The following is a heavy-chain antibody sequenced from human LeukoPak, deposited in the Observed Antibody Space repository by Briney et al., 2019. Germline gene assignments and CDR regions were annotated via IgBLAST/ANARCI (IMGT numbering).Heavy chain of an antibody. CDR1: GFTFSTYE. J-gene: IGHJ4*02. D-gene: IGHD5-24*01. CDR3: ARVRRYAYNLGYY. V-gene: IGHV3-48*03. Sequence: GGSQRLSCAASGFTFSTYEMNWVRQAPRKGLEWVTYISRSGSTIYYEDSEKGRFTTSRDTAKKSLYLQMNSLRAEDTAVYYCARVRRYAYNLGYYWGQGALVSVSS. CDR2: ISRSGSTI.